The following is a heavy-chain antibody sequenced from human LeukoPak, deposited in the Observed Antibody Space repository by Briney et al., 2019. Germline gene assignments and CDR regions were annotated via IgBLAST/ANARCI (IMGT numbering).Heavy chain of an antibody. J-gene: IGHJ5*02. V-gene: IGHV4-34*01. CDR3: AREADDSSGYYFDNWFDP. D-gene: IGHD3-22*01. Sequence: SETLSLTCAVYGGSFSGYYWSWIRQPPGKGLEWIGEINHSGSTNYNPSLKSRVTISVDTSKNQFSLKLSSVTAADTAVHYCAREADDSSGYYFDNWFDPWGQGTLVTVSS. CDR1: GGSFSGYY. CDR2: INHSGST.